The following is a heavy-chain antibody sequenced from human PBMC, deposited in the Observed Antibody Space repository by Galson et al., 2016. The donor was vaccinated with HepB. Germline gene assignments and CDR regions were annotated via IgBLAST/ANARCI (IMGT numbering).Heavy chain of an antibody. V-gene: IGHV1-24*01. J-gene: IGHJ6*02. CDR2: FDPDDGET. CDR1: GYILRELS. Sequence: SVKVSCKVSGYILRELSLLWVRQAPGKGLEWMGGFDPDDGETTYAQKFHGRVTMTEDTSTDTAYMELSSLRSEDTAVYYCARTNWNRPLDGGYYYGMDVWGQGTAVTVSS. CDR3: ARTNWNRPLDGGYYYGMDV. D-gene: IGHD1-1*01.